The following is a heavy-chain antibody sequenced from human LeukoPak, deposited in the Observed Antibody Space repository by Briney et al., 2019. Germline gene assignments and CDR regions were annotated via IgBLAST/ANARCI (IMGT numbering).Heavy chain of an antibody. CDR3: ARAFSGSYSCDAFDI. Sequence: GGSLRLSCAASGFTFSSYSMNWVRQAPGKGLEWVSSISSSSSYIYYADSVKGRFTISRDNAKNSLYLQMNSLRAEGTAVYYCARAFSGSYSCDAFDIWGQGTMVTVSS. CDR2: ISSSSSYI. D-gene: IGHD1-26*01. CDR1: GFTFSSYS. V-gene: IGHV3-21*01. J-gene: IGHJ3*02.